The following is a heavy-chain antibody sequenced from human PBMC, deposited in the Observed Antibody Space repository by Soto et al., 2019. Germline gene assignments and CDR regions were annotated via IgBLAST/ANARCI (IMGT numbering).Heavy chain of an antibody. CDR3: ASFFNYYDRYY. CDR1: GFTFSSYE. J-gene: IGHJ4*02. V-gene: IGHV3-48*03. D-gene: IGHD3-22*01. Sequence: GGSLRLSCAASGFTFSSYEMNWVRQAPGKGLEWVSYISSSGSTIYYADSVKGRFTISRDNAKNSLYLQMNSLRAEDTAVYYCASFFNYYDRYYWGQGTLVTVSS. CDR2: ISSSGSTI.